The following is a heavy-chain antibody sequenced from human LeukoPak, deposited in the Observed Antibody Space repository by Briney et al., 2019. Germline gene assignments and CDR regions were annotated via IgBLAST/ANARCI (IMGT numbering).Heavy chain of an antibody. CDR2: IYYSGST. D-gene: IGHD6-19*01. V-gene: IGHV4-39*07. CDR3: ASLGSGWLRYDY. J-gene: IGHJ4*02. Sequence: SETVSLICTVSGGSISSSSYYWGWIRQPPGKGLEWIGSIYYSGSTYYNPSLKSRVTISVDTSMNQFSLKLSSVTAADTAVYYCASLGSGWLRYDYWGQGTLVTVSS. CDR1: GGSISSSSYY.